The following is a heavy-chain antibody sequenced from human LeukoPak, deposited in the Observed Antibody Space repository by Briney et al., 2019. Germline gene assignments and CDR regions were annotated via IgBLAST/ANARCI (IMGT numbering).Heavy chain of an antibody. D-gene: IGHD2-21*01. CDR1: GGSISSGGYY. CDR2: IYYSGST. Sequence: SETLSLTCTVSGGSISSGGYYWSWIRQHPGKGLEWIGYIYYSGSTYYNPSLKSRVTISVDTSKNQFSLKLSSVTAADTAVYYCAREFPRDCSMDVWGKGTTVTVSS. V-gene: IGHV4-31*03. J-gene: IGHJ6*04. CDR3: AREFPRDCSMDV.